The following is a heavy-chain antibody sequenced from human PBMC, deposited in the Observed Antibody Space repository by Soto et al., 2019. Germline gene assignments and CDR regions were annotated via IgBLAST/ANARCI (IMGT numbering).Heavy chain of an antibody. Sequence: GGSLRLSCAASVSPFSSYAMSWVRQAPGKGLEWVSSIRTSSSYMFYADSVKGRFTISRDNAKNSLYLQMNSLRAEDTAVYYCARDVRGDTAMDVWGQGTTVTVSS. J-gene: IGHJ6*02. D-gene: IGHD5-18*01. V-gene: IGHV3-21*01. CDR3: ARDVRGDTAMDV. CDR1: VSPFSSYA. CDR2: IRTSSSYM.